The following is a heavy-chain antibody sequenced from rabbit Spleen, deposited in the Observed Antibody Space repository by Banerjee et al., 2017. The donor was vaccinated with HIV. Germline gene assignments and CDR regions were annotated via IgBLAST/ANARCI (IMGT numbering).Heavy chain of an antibody. CDR3: ARDGTGGSYFAL. CDR1: GFSFSSSYW. D-gene: IGHD8-1*01. V-gene: IGHV1S45*01. J-gene: IGHJ4*01. CDR2: MNSGSDGDI. Sequence: QEQLVESGGGLVKPEGSLTLTCKASGFSFSSSYWICWVRQAPGKGLEWIAYMNSGSDGDIYYASWVNGRFSISRENAQNTVFLQMTSLTAADTATYFCARDGTGGSYFALWGPGTLVTVS.